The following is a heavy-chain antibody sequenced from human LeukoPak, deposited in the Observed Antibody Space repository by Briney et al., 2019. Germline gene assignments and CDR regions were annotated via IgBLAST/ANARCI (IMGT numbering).Heavy chain of an antibody. V-gene: IGHV3-21*01. Sequence: GGSLRLSCAASGFTFSSYSMNWVRQAPGKGLEWVSSTSSSSSYIYYADSVKGRFTISRDNAKNSLYLQMNSLRAEDTAVYYCARDSAWELADYWGQGTLVTVSS. CDR1: GFTFSSYS. J-gene: IGHJ4*02. CDR3: ARDSAWELADY. CDR2: TSSSSSYI. D-gene: IGHD1-26*01.